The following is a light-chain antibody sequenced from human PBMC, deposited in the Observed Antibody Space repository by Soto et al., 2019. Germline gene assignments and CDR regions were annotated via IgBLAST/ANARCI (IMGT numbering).Light chain of an antibody. CDR1: SSDLGYYDY. CDR3: SSHPSSSAYYV. Sequence: QSVLTQPASVSGSPGQSMTISCTGTSSDLGYYDYVSWYQHHSGKAPKLIIYEVNNRPSGVSNCFSGSKSVNTASLTISGLQAEDEADYYCSSHPSSSAYYVFGTGTRSPS. V-gene: IGLV2-14*01. J-gene: IGLJ1*01. CDR2: EVN.